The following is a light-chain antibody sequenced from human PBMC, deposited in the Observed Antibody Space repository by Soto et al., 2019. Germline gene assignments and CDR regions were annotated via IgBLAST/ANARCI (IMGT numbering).Light chain of an antibody. V-gene: IGKV3D-15*01. CDR2: GAS. CDR1: QSVSSK. Sequence: ETVMTQSPATLSAYPGARSTLSCRASQSVSSKLAWYQQKPGQAPRLLIYGASTRATGIPARFSGSGSGTEFTLTISSLQSEDFAVYYCQQYNAWPPITFGQGTRLEIK. CDR3: QQYNAWPPIT. J-gene: IGKJ5*01.